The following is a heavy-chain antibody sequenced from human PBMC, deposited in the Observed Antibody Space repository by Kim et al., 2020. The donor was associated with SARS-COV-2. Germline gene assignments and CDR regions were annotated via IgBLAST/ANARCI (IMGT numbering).Heavy chain of an antibody. Sequence: SETLSLTCSVSGGSIISNYWTWVRQSPGKGLEWIGYIYARGSTNYNPSLKSRVTISLDTSKNQFSLSLTSVTAADTAVYYCYGYSSSWYVGNYNAVWAKGTTVTVSS. J-gene: IGHJ6*03. D-gene: IGHD6-13*01. CDR2: IYARGST. CDR1: GGSIISNY. V-gene: IGHV4-59*01. CDR3: YGYSSSWYVGNYNAV.